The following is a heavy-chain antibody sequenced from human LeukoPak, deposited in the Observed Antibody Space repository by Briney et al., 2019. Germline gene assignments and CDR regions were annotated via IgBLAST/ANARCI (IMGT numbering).Heavy chain of an antibody. Sequence: ASVKVSCKASGYTFTGYYMHWVRQAPGQGLEWMGWINPNSGGTNYAQKFQGRVTMTRDTSISTAYMELSRLRSDDTAVYYCARDDYDYVWGGYGMDVWGQGTTVTVSS. J-gene: IGHJ6*02. CDR3: ARDDYDYVWGGYGMDV. V-gene: IGHV1-2*02. CDR2: INPNSGGT. D-gene: IGHD3-16*01. CDR1: GYTFTGYY.